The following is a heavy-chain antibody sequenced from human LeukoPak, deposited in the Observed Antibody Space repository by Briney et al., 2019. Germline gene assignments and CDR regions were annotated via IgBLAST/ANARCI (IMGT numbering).Heavy chain of an antibody. D-gene: IGHD3-10*01. CDR2: IIPIFGTA. CDR1: GGAFSSYA. CDR3: ARDYYGSGSHPDY. Sequence: SVKVSCKASGGAFSSYAISWVRQAPGQGLEWMGGIIPIFGTANYAQKFQGRATITTDESTSTAYMELSSLRSEDTAVYYCARDYYGSGSHPDYWGQGTLVTVYS. J-gene: IGHJ4*02. V-gene: IGHV1-69*05.